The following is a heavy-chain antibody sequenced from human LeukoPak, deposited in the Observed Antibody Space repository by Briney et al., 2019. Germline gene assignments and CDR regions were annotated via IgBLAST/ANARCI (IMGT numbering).Heavy chain of an antibody. CDR3: GIQSNWFDP. CDR2: INPNSGGT. CDR1: GYTFTSYD. J-gene: IGHJ5*02. D-gene: IGHD4-11*01. V-gene: IGHV1-2*02. Sequence: ASVKVSCKASGYTFTSYDINWVRQATGQGLEWMGWINPNSGGTNYAQKFQGRVTMTRDTSISTAYMELSRLRSDDTAVYYCGIQSNWFDPWGQGTLVTVSS.